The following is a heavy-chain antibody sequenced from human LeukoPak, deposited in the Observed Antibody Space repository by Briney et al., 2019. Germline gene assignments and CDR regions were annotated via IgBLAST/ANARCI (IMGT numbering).Heavy chain of an antibody. CDR2: ISGSGGST. CDR1: GFTFSSYA. J-gene: IGHJ4*02. Sequence: GGSLRLSCAASGFTFSSYAMSWVRQAPGKGLEWVSAISGSGGSTYYAGSVKGRFTISRDNSKNTLYLQMNSLRAEDTAVYYCAGQYSGYDREFDYWGQGTLVTVSS. D-gene: IGHD5-12*01. CDR3: AGQYSGYDREFDY. V-gene: IGHV3-23*01.